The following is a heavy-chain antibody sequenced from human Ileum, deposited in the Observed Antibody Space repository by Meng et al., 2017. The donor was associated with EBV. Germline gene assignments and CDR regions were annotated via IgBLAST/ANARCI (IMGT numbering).Heavy chain of an antibody. V-gene: IGHV4-4*02. CDR3: AKNGEKYFEY. Sequence: QLPLQESGPGRLNPSGTGSLPGAVSGGSISVINWWSWVRQSPEKGLEWIGEMSDSGITHYNPSLKSPVTISADKSNNQFSLKLTSVTSADTAVYFCAKNGEKYFEYWGQGTLVTVSS. CDR2: MSDSGIT. CDR1: GGSISVINW. J-gene: IGHJ4*02.